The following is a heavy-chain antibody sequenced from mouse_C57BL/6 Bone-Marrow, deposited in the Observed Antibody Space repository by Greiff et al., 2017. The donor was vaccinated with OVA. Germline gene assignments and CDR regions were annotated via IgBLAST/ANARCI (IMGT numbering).Heavy chain of an antibody. CDR2: SRNKANDYTT. V-gene: IGHV7-1*01. D-gene: IGHD4-1*01. J-gene: IGHJ1*03. CDR3: ARDNWDWYFDV. CDR1: GFTFSDFY. Sequence: EVMLVESGGGLVQSGRSLRLSCATSGFTFSDFYMSWVRQAPGTGLEWIAASRNKANDYTTEYSASVKGRFIVSRDTSQSILYLQMNALRAEDTAIYYCARDNWDWYFDVWGTGTTVTVSS.